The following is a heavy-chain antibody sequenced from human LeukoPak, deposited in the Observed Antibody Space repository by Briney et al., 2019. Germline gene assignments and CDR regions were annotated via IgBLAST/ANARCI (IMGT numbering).Heavy chain of an antibody. CDR2: IYSGGST. J-gene: IGHJ4*02. Sequence: GGSLRLSCAASGFTFSDYYMSWVRQAPGKGLEWVSVIYSGGSTYYADSVKGRFSISRDNSKNTLYLQMNSLRAEDTAVYYCAREGYCSGGSCYSDYWGQGTLVTVSS. V-gene: IGHV3-53*01. CDR1: GFTFSDYY. CDR3: AREGYCSGGSCYSDY. D-gene: IGHD2-15*01.